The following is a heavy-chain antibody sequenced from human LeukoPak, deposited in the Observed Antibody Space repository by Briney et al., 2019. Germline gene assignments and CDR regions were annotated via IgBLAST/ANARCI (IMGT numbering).Heavy chain of an antibody. J-gene: IGHJ6*02. Sequence: SQTLSLTCTVSGGSISSGDYYWSWIRQPPGKGLQWFGCIYYSGSTYYNPSLKSRVTISVDTSKNQFSLKLSSVTAADTAVYYCARDSDYYYYGMDVWGQGTTVTVSS. V-gene: IGHV4-30-4*01. CDR1: GGSISSGDYY. CDR2: IYYSGST. D-gene: IGHD3-10*01. CDR3: ARDSDYYYYGMDV.